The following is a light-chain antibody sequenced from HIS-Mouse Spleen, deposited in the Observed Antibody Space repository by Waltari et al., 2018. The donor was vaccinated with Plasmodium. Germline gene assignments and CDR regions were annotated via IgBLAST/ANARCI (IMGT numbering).Light chain of an antibody. CDR2: DDS. CDR3: QVWDSSSDHRV. CDR1: TIGSKS. J-gene: IGLJ3*02. Sequence: SYVLTQPPSVSVAPGQTARITCGGNTIGSKSVHWYQQKPGQAPVLVVYDDSDRPSGIPERFSGSNSGTTATLTISRGEAGDEADYYCQVWDSSSDHRVFGGGTKLTVL. V-gene: IGLV3-21*02.